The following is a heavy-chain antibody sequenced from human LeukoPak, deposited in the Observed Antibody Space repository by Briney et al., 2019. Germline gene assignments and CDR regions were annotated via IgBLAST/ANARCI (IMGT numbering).Heavy chain of an antibody. Sequence: GGSLRLSCAASGFTFSSYWMHWVRQAPGKGLVWVSRINSDGSTTTYADSVKGRFTISRDNAKNTLYLQMNGLRAEDTAVYYCARAVVVTASDYWGQGTLVTVSS. J-gene: IGHJ4*02. CDR3: ARAVVVTASDY. CDR2: INSDGSTT. CDR1: GFTFSSYW. D-gene: IGHD2-21*02. V-gene: IGHV3-74*01.